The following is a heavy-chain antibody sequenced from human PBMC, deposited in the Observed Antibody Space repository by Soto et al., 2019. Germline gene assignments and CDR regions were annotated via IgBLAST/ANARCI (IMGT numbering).Heavy chain of an antibody. V-gene: IGHV1-8*01. Sequence: GASVKVSCKASGYTFTNSDINWGRQAPGQGLEWMGSMNPDSGHAAYAQKFQGRVTLTTSTSTSTVYMEMRSLGSEDTAVYYCARRPHCSGGICYYGLDNWGQGTLVTVS. CDR1: GYTFTNSD. CDR2: MNPDSGHA. J-gene: IGHJ4*02. CDR3: ARRPHCSGGICYYGLDN. D-gene: IGHD2-15*01.